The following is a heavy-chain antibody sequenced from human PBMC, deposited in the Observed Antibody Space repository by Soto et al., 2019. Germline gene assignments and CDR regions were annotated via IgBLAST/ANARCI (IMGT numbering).Heavy chain of an antibody. J-gene: IGHJ4*02. D-gene: IGHD4-17*01. CDR1: GFTFSNFW. CDR3: ARDHSTLTDH. Sequence: EVQLLESGGGLVQPGGSLRLTCAASGFTFSNFWMHWVRQAPGKGLVWVSRINNDGSTTSYVDSVKGRFSISRDNAKSTVYLHMNSLGAEDTAVYYCARDHSTLTDHWGQGTLVTVSS. V-gene: IGHV3-74*01. CDR2: INNDGSTT.